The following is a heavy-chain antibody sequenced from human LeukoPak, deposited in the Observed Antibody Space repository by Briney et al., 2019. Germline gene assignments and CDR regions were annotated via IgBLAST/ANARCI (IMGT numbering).Heavy chain of an antibody. J-gene: IGHJ4*02. CDR3: AVLEMATTPEDFDY. CDR1: GFTVSSNY. V-gene: IGHV3-66*01. CDR2: IYCGGST. Sequence: GGSLRLSCAASGFTVSSNYMSWVRQAPGEGLEWVSVIYCGGSTYYADSVKGRFTISRDNSKNTLYLQMNSLRGEDTAVYYCAVLEMATTPEDFDYWGQGTLATVSS. D-gene: IGHD5-12*01.